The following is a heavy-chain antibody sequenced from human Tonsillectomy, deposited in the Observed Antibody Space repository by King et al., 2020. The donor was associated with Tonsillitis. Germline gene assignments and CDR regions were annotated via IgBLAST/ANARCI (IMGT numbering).Heavy chain of an antibody. J-gene: IGHJ4*02. CDR3: VRGTTIPGTDC. CDR2: IKEDGSET. D-gene: IGHD2/OR15-2a*01. CDR1: GFTFNSYW. Sequence: VQLVESGGGLVQPGGSLRLSCAASGFTFNSYWMNWFRQAPGKGLEWVANIKEDGSETYYVGSVRGRFTISRDNANNSLSLQMNSLRAEDTAVYYCVRGTTIPGTDCWGQGTLVIVSS. V-gene: IGHV3-7*01.